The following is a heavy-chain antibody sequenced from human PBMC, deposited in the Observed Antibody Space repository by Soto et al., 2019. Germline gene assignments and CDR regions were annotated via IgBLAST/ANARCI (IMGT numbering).Heavy chain of an antibody. Sequence: EVQLLESGGGLVQPGGSLRLSCAASGFTFSTYTMSWVRKAQGTGMECVAAISGTGGSSSYTDYVKGRFTISRDNSKNTLSLQMDSLRAEDTARYYCAKRAVAGRNLDFDLWGRGTLVTVSS. D-gene: IGHD6-19*01. CDR3: AKRAVAGRNLDFDL. CDR2: ISGTGGSS. CDR1: GFTFSTYT. J-gene: IGHJ2*01. V-gene: IGHV3-23*01.